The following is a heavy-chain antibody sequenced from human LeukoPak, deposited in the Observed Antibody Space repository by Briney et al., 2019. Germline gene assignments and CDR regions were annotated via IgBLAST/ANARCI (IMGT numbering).Heavy chain of an antibody. Sequence: GASLRLSCAASGFTFSFFAMNWVRQAPGKGLEWVASIDAGGGDTCHADSVKGRFTISRDNSMNTLYLQMNSLRADDTAVYYCGNPAKHGLVRGNGVDVWGQGTMVTVSS. J-gene: IGHJ6*02. CDR2: IDAGGGDT. D-gene: IGHD3-10*01. CDR3: GNPAKHGLVRGNGVDV. CDR1: GFTFSFFA. V-gene: IGHV3-23*01.